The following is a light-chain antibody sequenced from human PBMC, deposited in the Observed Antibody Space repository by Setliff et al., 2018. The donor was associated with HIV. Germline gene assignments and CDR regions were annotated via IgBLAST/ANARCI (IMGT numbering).Light chain of an antibody. CDR3: QVWDTSSDHPV. CDR2: DDS. J-gene: IGLJ2*01. Sequence: SCELTQPPSVSEAPGWTAMITSEGSDIGSKSVHWYQQKPGQAPVLVVYDDSDRPSGIPERFSGSNSGNTATLTISRVEAGDEADYYCQVWDTSSDHPVFGGGTKVTVL. V-gene: IGLV3-21*02. CDR1: DIGSKS.